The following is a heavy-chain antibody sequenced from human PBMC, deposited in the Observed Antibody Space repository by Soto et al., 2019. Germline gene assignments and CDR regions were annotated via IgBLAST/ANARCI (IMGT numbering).Heavy chain of an antibody. CDR2: IYYSGST. Sequence: SETLSLTCTVSGGSVSSGSYYWSWIRQPPGKGLGWIGYIYYSGSTNYNPSLKSRVTISVDTSKNQFSLKLSSVTAADTAVYYCAASHRYGYGGYYYYYGMDVWGQGTTVTVSS. D-gene: IGHD5-18*01. V-gene: IGHV4-61*01. CDR1: GGSVSSGSYY. J-gene: IGHJ6*02. CDR3: AASHRYGYGGYYYYYGMDV.